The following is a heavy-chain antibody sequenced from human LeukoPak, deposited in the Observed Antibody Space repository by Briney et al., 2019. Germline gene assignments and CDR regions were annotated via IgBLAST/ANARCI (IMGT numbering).Heavy chain of an antibody. J-gene: IGHJ4*02. V-gene: IGHV1-18*01. CDR2: NSAYNGNT. CDR1: GYTFTSYG. Sequence: ASVKVSCKASGYTFTSYGISWVRQAPGQGLEWMGWNSAYNGNTNYAQKLQGRVTMTTDTSTSTAYMELRSLRSDDTAVYYCAREVAGGGYFDYWGQGTLVTVSS. CDR3: AREVAGGGYFDY. D-gene: IGHD6-19*01.